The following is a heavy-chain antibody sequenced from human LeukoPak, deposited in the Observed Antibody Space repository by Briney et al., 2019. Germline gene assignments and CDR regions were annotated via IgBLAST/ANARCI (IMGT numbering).Heavy chain of an antibody. CDR3: ARDQATMIRNGFDV. J-gene: IGHJ6*02. CDR2: IYGGGKT. CDR1: GFTVSSNY. Sequence: GGSLSLSCAASGFTVSSNYMNWVRQAPGKGLEWVSVIYGGGKTYYADSVKGRFTLSRDNSKNMLFLQMNGLRVEDTAVYYCARDQATMIRNGFDVWGQGTTVTVSS. V-gene: IGHV3-53*01. D-gene: IGHD3-10*01.